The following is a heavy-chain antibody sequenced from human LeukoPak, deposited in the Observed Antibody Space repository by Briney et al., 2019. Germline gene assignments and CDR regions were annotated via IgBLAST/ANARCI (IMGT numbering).Heavy chain of an antibody. V-gene: IGHV4-59*01. J-gene: IGHJ4*02. CDR3: ATLRVTRTLYYFDY. CDR2: FYYSAST. CDR1: GGSISSYY. D-gene: IGHD1-7*01. Sequence: TETLSLTCTVSGGSISSYYWSWIRQPPGKGLEWIGYFYYSASTNYNPSLKSRVTMSVDTFKNQFSLKLSSVIAAYTAVYYCATLRVTRTLYYFDYWGQGTLVTVSS.